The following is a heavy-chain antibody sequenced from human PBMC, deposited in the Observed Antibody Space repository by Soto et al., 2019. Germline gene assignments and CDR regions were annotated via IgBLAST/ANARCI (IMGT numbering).Heavy chain of an antibody. CDR1: GFTFSSYS. CDR2: ISSSSSTI. Sequence: EVQLVESGGGLVQPGGSLRLSCAASGFTFSSYSMNWVRQAPGKGLEWVSYISSSSSTIYYADSVKGRFTISRDNAKNXQYLQMNSLRAEDTAVYYCARDGVWFGEVPPANFDYWGQGTLVTVSS. V-gene: IGHV3-48*01. D-gene: IGHD3-10*01. J-gene: IGHJ4*02. CDR3: ARDGVWFGEVPPANFDY.